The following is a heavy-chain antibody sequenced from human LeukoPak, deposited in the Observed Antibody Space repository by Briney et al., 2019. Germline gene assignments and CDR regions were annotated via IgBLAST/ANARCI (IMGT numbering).Heavy chain of an antibody. D-gene: IGHD6-13*01. CDR3: ARGSPAADDAFDI. CDR1: GGSISSYY. J-gene: IGHJ3*02. Sequence: SETLSLTCTVSGGSISSYYWSWIRQPPGKGLEWIGYIYYSGSTNDNPSLAGRVTVSVDTSKNQFSLSLASVTAADTALYYCARGSPAADDAFDIWGQGTLVTVSS. CDR2: IYYSGST. V-gene: IGHV4-59*12.